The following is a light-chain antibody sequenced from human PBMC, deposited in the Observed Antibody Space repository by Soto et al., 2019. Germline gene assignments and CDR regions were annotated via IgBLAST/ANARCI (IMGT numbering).Light chain of an antibody. CDR1: QSLLHTNRFNY. CDR3: MQALQTPRT. Sequence: DFVMTQSPLSLSVTPGEPASISCRSSQSLLHTNRFNYLSWYLQKPGQSPELLIYLGSNRASGVPDNFSGSGSGTDFTLKITKVEAADVGVYYCMQALQTPRTFGQGTRVEIK. J-gene: IGKJ1*01. CDR2: LGS. V-gene: IGKV2-28*01.